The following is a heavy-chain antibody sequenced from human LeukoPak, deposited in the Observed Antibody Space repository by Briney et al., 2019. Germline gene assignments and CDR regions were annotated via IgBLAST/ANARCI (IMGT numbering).Heavy chain of an antibody. J-gene: IGHJ4*02. CDR2: ISGSGGST. CDR1: GFTFSSYA. D-gene: IGHD4-17*01. V-gene: IGHV3-23*01. Sequence: GGSLRLSCAASGFTFSSYAMSWVRQAPGKGLEWVPAISGSGGSTYYADSVKGRFTISRDNSKNTLYLQMNSLRAEDTAVYYCAKGFDYAVWYYFVYWGQGTLVTVSS. CDR3: AKGFDYAVWYYFVY.